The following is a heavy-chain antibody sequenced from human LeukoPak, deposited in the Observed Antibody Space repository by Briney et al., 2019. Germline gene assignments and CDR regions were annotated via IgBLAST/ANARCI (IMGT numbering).Heavy chain of an antibody. J-gene: IGHJ4*02. CDR1: GYTFTSYD. Sequence: GASVKVSCKASGYTFTSYDINWVQRATGQGPEWMGWMNPNSGNTGYAQKFQGRVTMTRNTSISTAYMELSSLRSEDTAVYYCARAYTAIILDYWGQGTLVTVSS. V-gene: IGHV1-8*01. CDR3: ARAYTAIILDY. D-gene: IGHD5-18*01. CDR2: MNPNSGNT.